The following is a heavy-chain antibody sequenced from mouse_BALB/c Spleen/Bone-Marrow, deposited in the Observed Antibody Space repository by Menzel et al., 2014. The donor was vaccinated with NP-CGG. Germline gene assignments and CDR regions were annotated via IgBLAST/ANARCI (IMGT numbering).Heavy chain of an antibody. CDR3: ASGSSSFAY. CDR2: IYPGDGDT. J-gene: IGHJ3*01. Sequence: QVQLQQSGPELVKPGASVKISCKASGYAFSSSWMNWVKQRPGQGLEWIGRIYPGDGDTNYNGKFKGKATLTADKSSSTAYMQLSSLTSVDSVVYFCASGSSSFAYWGQGTLVTVSA. CDR1: GYAFSSSW. V-gene: IGHV1-82*01. D-gene: IGHD1-1*01.